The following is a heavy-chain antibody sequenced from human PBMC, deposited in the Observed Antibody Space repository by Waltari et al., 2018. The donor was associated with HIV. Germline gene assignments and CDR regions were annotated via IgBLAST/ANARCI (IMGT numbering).Heavy chain of an antibody. CDR1: GYDFASHW. J-gene: IGHJ4*02. D-gene: IGHD3-10*01. CDR2: IYPGDSET. V-gene: IGHV5-51*03. CDR3: ARVPFGDYFDS. Sequence: EVYLEQSGPEVKKPGESLKISCKISGYDFASHWLVWVRQAPGKGLESVAIIYPGDSETSYSPPFQGRVTVSVDKSLTTAYLHWTRLRASDTAIYYCARVPFGDYFDSWGQGTLVTVSS.